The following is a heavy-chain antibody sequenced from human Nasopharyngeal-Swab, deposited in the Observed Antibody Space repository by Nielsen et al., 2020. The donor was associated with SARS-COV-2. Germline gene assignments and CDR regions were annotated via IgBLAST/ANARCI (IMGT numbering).Heavy chain of an antibody. CDR3: ARASDGSENYYYFDY. Sequence: SVKASCKASGGTFSSYAISWVRQAPGQGLEWMGGNNPNFGTPNYAQEFQGRIPISADESTSTAYMELSGLRSEDTAVYYCARASDGSENYYYFDYWGQGTLVTVSS. CDR1: GGTFSSYA. D-gene: IGHD3-10*01. V-gene: IGHV1-69*13. CDR2: NNPNFGTP. J-gene: IGHJ4*02.